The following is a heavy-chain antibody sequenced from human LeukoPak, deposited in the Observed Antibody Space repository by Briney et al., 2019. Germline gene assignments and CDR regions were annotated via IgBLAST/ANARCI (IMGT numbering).Heavy chain of an antibody. CDR3: ARLWSARTAAGPGYLD. Sequence: PSETLSLTCTVSGGSISSYYWSWIRQPPGKGLEWIGYIYYSGSTNYNPSLKSRVTISVDTSKNQFSLKLSSVTAADTAVYYCARLWSARTAAGPGYLDWGQGTLVTVSS. CDR2: IYYSGST. D-gene: IGHD6-13*01. J-gene: IGHJ4*02. CDR1: GGSISSYY. V-gene: IGHV4-59*12.